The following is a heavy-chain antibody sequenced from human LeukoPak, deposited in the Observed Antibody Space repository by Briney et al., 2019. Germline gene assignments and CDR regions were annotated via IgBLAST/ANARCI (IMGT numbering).Heavy chain of an antibody. V-gene: IGHV1-69*02. CDR2: IIPILGIA. CDR3: ARAPSDYYDSSGYGWLDP. CDR1: GGTFSSYT. J-gene: IGHJ5*02. Sequence: ASVKVSCKASGGTFSSYTISWVRQAPGQGLEWMGRIIPILGIANYAQKFQGRVTITADKPTSTAYMELSSLRSEDTAVYYCARAPSDYYDSSGYGWLDPWGQGTLVTVSS. D-gene: IGHD3-22*01.